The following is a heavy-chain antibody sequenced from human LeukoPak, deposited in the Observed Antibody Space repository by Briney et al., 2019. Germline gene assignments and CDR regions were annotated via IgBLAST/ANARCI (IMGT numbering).Heavy chain of an antibody. D-gene: IGHD3-9*01. CDR2: ISSSGSTI. J-gene: IGHJ3*01. CDR1: GFTFSDYY. V-gene: IGHV3-11*04. CDR3: ASLYEILTGYYVDPFDL. Sequence: PGGSLRLSCAASGFTFSDYYMSWIRQAPGKGLEWVSYISSSGSTIYYADSLRGRFTISRDNAKNLLYLQINSLRAEDTAIYYCASLYEILTGYYVDPFDLWGQGTMVTVSS.